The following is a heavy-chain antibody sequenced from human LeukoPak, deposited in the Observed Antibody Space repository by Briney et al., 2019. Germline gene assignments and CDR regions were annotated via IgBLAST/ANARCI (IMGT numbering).Heavy chain of an antibody. CDR2: IYCSGSA. D-gene: IGHD5-18*01. J-gene: IGHJ4*02. Sequence: PSETLSLTCSVSGGSISNYYWSWIRQPPGKGLEWIGYIYCSGSATYNSALKSRVTISVDTSKNQFSLKLNSVTAADTAVYYCARFPPGYSYGLDFWGQGTLVTVSS. CDR1: GGSISNYY. V-gene: IGHV4-59*01. CDR3: ARFPPGYSYGLDF.